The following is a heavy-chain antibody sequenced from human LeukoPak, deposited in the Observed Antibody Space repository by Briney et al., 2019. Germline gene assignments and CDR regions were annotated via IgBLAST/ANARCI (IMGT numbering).Heavy chain of an antibody. D-gene: IGHD3-22*01. J-gene: IGHJ4*02. Sequence: SETLSLTCTVSGGSISSGGYYWSWIRQHPGKGLEWIGYTYYSGSTYYNPSLKSRVTISVDTSKNQFSLKLSSVTAADTAVYYCARGGSGYSNSFDYWGQGTLVTVSS. CDR1: GGSISSGGYY. CDR2: TYYSGST. V-gene: IGHV4-31*03. CDR3: ARGGSGYSNSFDY.